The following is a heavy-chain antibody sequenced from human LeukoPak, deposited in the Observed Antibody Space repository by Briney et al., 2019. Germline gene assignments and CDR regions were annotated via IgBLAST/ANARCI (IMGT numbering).Heavy chain of an antibody. D-gene: IGHD3-22*01. CDR1: GFTFGSYG. Sequence: SGGSLRLSCAASGFTFGSYGMHWVRQAPGKGLEWVAVISYDGSNKYYADSVKGRFTISRDNSKNTVYLQMNSLRVEDTAVYYCARGAGYSDTATSSSYYFDYRGQGSLVTVSS. CDR2: ISYDGSNK. V-gene: IGHV3-30*03. J-gene: IGHJ4*02. CDR3: ARGAGYSDTATSSSYYFDY.